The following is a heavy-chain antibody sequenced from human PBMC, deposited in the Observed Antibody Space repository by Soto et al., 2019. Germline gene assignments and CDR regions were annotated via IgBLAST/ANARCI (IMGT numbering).Heavy chain of an antibody. CDR1: GFTFSSYS. V-gene: IGHV3-21*01. CDR2: ISSSSSYI. D-gene: IGHD6-13*01. Sequence: GGSLRLSCAASGFTFSSYSMNWVRQAPGKGLEWVSSISSSSSYIYYADSAKGRFTISRDNAKNSLYLQMNSLRAEDTAVYYCARDYVEIAAAGMGYWGQGTLVTVSS. J-gene: IGHJ4*02. CDR3: ARDYVEIAAAGMGY.